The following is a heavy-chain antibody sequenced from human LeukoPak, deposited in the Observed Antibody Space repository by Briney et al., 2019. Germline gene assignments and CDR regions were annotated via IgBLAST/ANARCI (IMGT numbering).Heavy chain of an antibody. CDR3: SRLLGYYYYYYMDV. D-gene: IGHD2-8*02. CDR1: GYTFTSYG. CDR2: ISAYNGNT. V-gene: IGHV1-18*01. J-gene: IGHJ6*03. Sequence: GASVKVSCKASGYTFTSYGISWVRQAPGQGLEWMGWISAYNGNTNYAQKLQGRVTMTTDTSTGTAYMELRSLRSDDTAVYYCSRLLGYYYYYYMDVWGKGTTVTVSS.